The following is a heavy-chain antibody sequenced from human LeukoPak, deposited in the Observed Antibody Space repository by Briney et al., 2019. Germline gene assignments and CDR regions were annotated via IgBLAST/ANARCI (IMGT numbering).Heavy chain of an antibody. J-gene: IGHJ3*01. CDR1: GFTFSSYG. CDR3: AIDLGIIGAFDF. CDR2: ISYDGSNK. Sequence: GGSLRLSCAASGFTFSSYGMHWVRQAPGKGLEWVAVISYDGSNKYYADSVKGRFTISRDNSKNTLYLQMNSLRAEDTAVYYCAIDLGIIGAFDFWGQGTMVTVSS. V-gene: IGHV3-30*03.